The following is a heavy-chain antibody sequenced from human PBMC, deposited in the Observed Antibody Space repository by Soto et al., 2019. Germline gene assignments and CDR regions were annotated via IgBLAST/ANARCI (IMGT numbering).Heavy chain of an antibody. CDR1: GGTLSSYA. CDR2: IIPIFGTA. V-gene: IGHV1-69*06. J-gene: IGHJ6*02. D-gene: IGHD3-10*01. CDR3: ARYYGSGSYWHYYYGMDV. Sequence: SVKVSCKASGGTLSSYAISWVRQAPGQGLEWMGGIIPIFGTANYAQKFQGRVTITADKSTSTAYMELSSLRSEDTAVYYCARYYGSGSYWHYYYGMDVWGQGTTVTVSS.